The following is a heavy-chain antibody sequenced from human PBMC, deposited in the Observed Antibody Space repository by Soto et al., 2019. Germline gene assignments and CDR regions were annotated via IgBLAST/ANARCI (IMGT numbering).Heavy chain of an antibody. D-gene: IGHD2-2*01. Sequence: QVQLQESGPGLLKPSETLSLTCTVSGGSISRYYGSWIRQPAGNGLEWIGRIYTSGRTHYNPSLKSRVTMSVDTSKNQSSLKMSSVSDADTAVYYCARACSSNSCYDVFDYWGQGTLVTVSS. CDR3: ARACSSNSCYDVFDY. J-gene: IGHJ4*02. V-gene: IGHV4-4*07. CDR1: GGSISRYY. CDR2: IYTSGRT.